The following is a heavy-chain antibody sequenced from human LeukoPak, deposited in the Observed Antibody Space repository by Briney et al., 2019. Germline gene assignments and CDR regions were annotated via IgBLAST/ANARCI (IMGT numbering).Heavy chain of an antibody. CDR2: IYYSGST. J-gene: IGHJ4*02. CDR1: GGSISSSSYY. D-gene: IGHD2-2*02. Sequence: SETLSLTCTVSGGSISSSSYYWGWIRQPPGKGLEWIGYIYYSGSTYYNPSLKSRVTIPVDTSKSQFSLKLSSVTAADTAVYYCARDTLKGGLDYCGQGTLVTVSS. V-gene: IGHV4-30-4*08. CDR3: ARDTLKGGLDY.